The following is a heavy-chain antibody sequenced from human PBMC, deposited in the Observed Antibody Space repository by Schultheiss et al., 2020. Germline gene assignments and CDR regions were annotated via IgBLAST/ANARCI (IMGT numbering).Heavy chain of an antibody. CDR2: IYTSGST. Sequence: SQTLSLTCTVSGGSISSGGYSWSWIRQPAGKGLEWIGRIYTSGSTNYNPSLKSRVTISVDTSKNQFSLKLSSVTAADTAVYYCARQSGSWELRFDYWGQGNLGTVSS. D-gene: IGHD1-26*01. J-gene: IGHJ4*02. CDR1: GGSISSGGYS. V-gene: IGHV4-61*02. CDR3: ARQSGSWELRFDY.